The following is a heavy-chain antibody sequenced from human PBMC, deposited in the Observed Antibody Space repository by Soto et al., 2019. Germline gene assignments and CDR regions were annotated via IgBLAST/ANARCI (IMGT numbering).Heavy chain of an antibody. Sequence: ASVKVSCKASGYTLTSYAMHWVRQAPGQRLEWMGWINAGNGNTKYSQKFQGRVTITRDTSASTAYMELSSLRSEDTAVYYCARSDFWSGSQYYYYGMDVWGQGTTVTVSS. J-gene: IGHJ6*02. CDR1: GYTLTSYA. CDR2: INAGNGNT. CDR3: ARSDFWSGSQYYYYGMDV. D-gene: IGHD3-3*01. V-gene: IGHV1-3*01.